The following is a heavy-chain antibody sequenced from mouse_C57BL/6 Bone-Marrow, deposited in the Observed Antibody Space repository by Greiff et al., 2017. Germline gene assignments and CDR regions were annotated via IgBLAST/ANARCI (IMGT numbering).Heavy chain of an antibody. CDR3: ARDDYDGGDYAMDY. D-gene: IGHD2-4*01. CDR2: SRNKANDYTT. CDR1: GFTFSDFY. Sequence: EVQLVESGGGLVQSGRSLRLSCATSGFTFSDFYMEWVRQAPGQGLEWIAASRNKANDYTTEYSASVKGRFIVSRDTSQSILYLQMNALRAEDTAIYYCARDDYDGGDYAMDYWGQGTSVTVSS. V-gene: IGHV7-1*01. J-gene: IGHJ4*01.